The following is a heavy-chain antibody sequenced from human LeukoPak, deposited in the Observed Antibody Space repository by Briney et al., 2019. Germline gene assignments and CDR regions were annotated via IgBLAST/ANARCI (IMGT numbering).Heavy chain of an antibody. CDR1: GGSISSYY. D-gene: IGHD6-6*01. CDR2: IYHSGST. Sequence: SETLSLTCTVSGGSISSYYWSWIRQPPGKGLEWIGEIYHSGSTNYNPSLKSRVSISVDKSKNQFSLKLSSVTAADTAVYYCVGRYSSSSLDYWGQGTLVTVSS. V-gene: IGHV4-34*01. CDR3: VGRYSSSSLDY. J-gene: IGHJ4*02.